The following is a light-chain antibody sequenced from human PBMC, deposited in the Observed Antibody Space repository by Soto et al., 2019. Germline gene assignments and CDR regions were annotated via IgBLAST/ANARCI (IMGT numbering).Light chain of an antibody. Sequence: QSVLTQPTSVSGSPGQSITISCTGTSSDIGFYNYVSWYQQYPGKAPNLLIYGVTNRPSGVSYRFSGSKSGSTASLTISGLRDDDEADYYCSSFTGTTTLDVFGTGTKVTVL. CDR2: GVT. V-gene: IGLV2-14*03. CDR1: SSDIGFYNY. CDR3: SSFTGTTTLDV. J-gene: IGLJ1*01.